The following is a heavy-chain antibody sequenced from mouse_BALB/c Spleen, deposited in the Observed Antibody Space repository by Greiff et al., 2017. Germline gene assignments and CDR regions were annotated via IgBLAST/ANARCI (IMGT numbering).Heavy chain of an antibody. CDR3: ARVGYYGSSTYYAMDY. CDR2: ISYDGSN. D-gene: IGHD1-1*01. V-gene: IGHV3-6*02. CDR1: GYSITSGYY. Sequence: VQLKQSGPGLVKPSQSLSLTCSVTGYSITSGYYWNWIRQFPGNKLEWMGYISYDGSNNYNPSLKNRISITRDTSKNQFFLKLNSVTTEDTATYYCARVGYYGSSTYYAMDYWGQGTSVTVSS. J-gene: IGHJ4*01.